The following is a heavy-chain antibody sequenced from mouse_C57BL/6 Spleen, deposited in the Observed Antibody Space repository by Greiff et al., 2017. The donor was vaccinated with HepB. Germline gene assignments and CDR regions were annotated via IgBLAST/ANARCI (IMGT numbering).Heavy chain of an antibody. Sequence: EVKLQESGGDLVKPGGSLKLSCAASGFTFSSYGMSWVRQTPDKRLEWVATISSGGSYTYYPDSVKGRFTISRDNAKNTLYLQMSSLKSEDTAMYDGARQSSSLLRVDDWGQGTTLTVAS. D-gene: IGHD1-2*01. CDR2: ISSGGSYT. J-gene: IGHJ2*01. CDR1: GFTFSSYG. V-gene: IGHV5-6*01. CDR3: ARQSSSLLRVDD.